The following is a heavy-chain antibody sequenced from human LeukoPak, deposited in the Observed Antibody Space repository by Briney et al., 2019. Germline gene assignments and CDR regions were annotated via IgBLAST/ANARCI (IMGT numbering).Heavy chain of an antibody. CDR3: AVGSNYYYMDV. CDR1: EFTYNSPV. J-gene: IGHJ6*03. D-gene: IGHD3-16*01. V-gene: IGHV1-58*02. Sequence: SVKVSCKASEFTYNSPVIQWMRQARGQRLEWIGWIVVGSGYTNYAQKFQERVTFTRDMSTRTVYMELSSLRSEDTAVYYCAVGSNYYYMDVWGKGTTITISS. CDR2: IVVGSGYT.